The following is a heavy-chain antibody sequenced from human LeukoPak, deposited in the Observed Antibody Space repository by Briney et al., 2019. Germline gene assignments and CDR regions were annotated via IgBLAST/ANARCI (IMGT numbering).Heavy chain of an antibody. CDR3: ARVPNSSSWFGYFDY. CDR2: ISGSSSTI. V-gene: IGHV3-48*01. D-gene: IGHD6-13*01. CDR1: GFTFSSYT. J-gene: IGHJ4*02. Sequence: PGGSLRLSSAASGFTFSSYTMNWVRQAPGRGLEWVSYISGSSSTIFYADSVKGRFTISRDNAKNTLYLQMNSLRAEDTAVYYCARVPNSSSWFGYFDYWGQGTLVTVSS.